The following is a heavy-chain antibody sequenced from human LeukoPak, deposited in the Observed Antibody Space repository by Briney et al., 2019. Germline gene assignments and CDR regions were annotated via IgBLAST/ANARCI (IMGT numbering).Heavy chain of an antibody. D-gene: IGHD3-16*01. CDR2: INHSGST. CDR3: ARVPVNGYVDY. V-gene: IGHV4-34*01. J-gene: IGHJ4*02. CDR1: GGCFSGYY. Sequence: SETLSLTCAVYGGCFSGYYWSWIRRPPGKGLEWIGEINHSGSTNYNPSLKSRVTISVDTSKNQFSLKLSSVTAADTAVYYCARVPVNGYVDYWGQGTLVTVSS.